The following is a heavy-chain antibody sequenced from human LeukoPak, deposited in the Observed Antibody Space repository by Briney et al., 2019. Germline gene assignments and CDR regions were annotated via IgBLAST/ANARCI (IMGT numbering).Heavy chain of an antibody. J-gene: IGHJ3*02. CDR3: ARGPYGDYVDAFDI. D-gene: IGHD4-17*01. CDR2: ISDSSSIT. Sequence: GGSLRLSCAASGFTFSTYTMNWVRQAPGKGLEWVSYISDSSSITYYADSVKGRFTISRDNAKNSLYLQMNSLRGDDTAVYYCARGPYGDYVDAFDIWGQGTMVTVSS. V-gene: IGHV3-48*01. CDR1: GFTFSTYT.